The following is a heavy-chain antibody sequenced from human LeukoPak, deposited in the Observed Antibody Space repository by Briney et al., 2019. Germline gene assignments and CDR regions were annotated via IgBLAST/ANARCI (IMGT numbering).Heavy chain of an antibody. Sequence: SVKVSCKASGGTFSSYAISWVRQAPGQGLEWMGGIIPIFGTANYAQKFQGRVTITTDESTSTAYMELSSLRSEDTAVYYCARDSTPTYYSGTYYFEYWGQGTLVTVSS. CDR1: GGTFSSYA. J-gene: IGHJ4*02. CDR2: IIPIFGTA. D-gene: IGHD1-26*01. V-gene: IGHV1-69*05. CDR3: ARDSTPTYYSGTYYFEY.